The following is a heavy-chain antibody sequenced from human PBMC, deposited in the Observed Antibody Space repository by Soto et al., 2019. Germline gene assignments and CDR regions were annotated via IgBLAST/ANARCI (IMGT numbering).Heavy chain of an antibody. CDR1: GDSVSINTAS. D-gene: IGHD5-12*01. CDR2: TYFRSKWCN. V-gene: IGHV6-1*01. CDR3: AKGDNLGPKTGYAFDP. J-gene: IGHJ5*02. Sequence: SQTLSLTCAISGDSVSINTASWNLIRQSPSRGLEWLGRTYFRSKWCNDYAVSVKSRIIINPDTSNNQFSLQLNSVTPEDTAVYFCAKGDNLGPKTGYAFDPWGQGIMVTVSS.